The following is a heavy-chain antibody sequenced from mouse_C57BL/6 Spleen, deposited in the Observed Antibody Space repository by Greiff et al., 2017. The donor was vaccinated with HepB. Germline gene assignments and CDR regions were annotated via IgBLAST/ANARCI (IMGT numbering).Heavy chain of an antibody. D-gene: IGHD2-4*01. V-gene: IGHV5-17*01. CDR2: ISSGSSTI. Sequence: DVMLVESGGGLVKPGGSLKLSCAASGFTFSDYGMHWVRQAPEKGLEWVAYISSGSSTIYYADTVKGRFTISRDNAKNTLFLQMTSLRSEDTAMYYCARLGLRRAMDYWGQGTSVTVSS. CDR1: GFTFSDYG. J-gene: IGHJ4*01. CDR3: ARLGLRRAMDY.